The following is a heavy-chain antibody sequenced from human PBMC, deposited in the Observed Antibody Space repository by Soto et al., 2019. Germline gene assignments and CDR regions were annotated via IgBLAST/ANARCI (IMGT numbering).Heavy chain of an antibody. V-gene: IGHV2-5*02. CDR2: IYWDDDK. CDR3: VQVKYYDSSGPAHFDY. J-gene: IGHJ4*02. Sequence: QITLKESGPTVVKPTQTLTLTCTFSGFSLSSRGVGVGWIRQPPGKALEWLALIYWDDDKRYSPSLKSRLTITKATSKNRVVLTMTNMDPVDTATYYCVQVKYYDSSGPAHFDYWGQGTLVTVSS. D-gene: IGHD3-22*01. CDR1: GFSLSSRGVG.